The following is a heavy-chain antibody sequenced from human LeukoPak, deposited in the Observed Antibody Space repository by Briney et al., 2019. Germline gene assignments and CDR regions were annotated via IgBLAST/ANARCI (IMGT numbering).Heavy chain of an antibody. V-gene: IGHV1-46*01. CDR1: GYTFTRYY. CDR2: INPSGGST. CDR3: ARIEMATIGDGFDI. Sequence: ASVKVSCKASGYTFTRYYMHWVRQAPGQGLEWMGIINPSGGSTSYAQKFQGRVTMTRDTSTSILYMELSSLRSEDTAVYYCARIEMATIGDGFDIWGQGTMVTVSS. D-gene: IGHD5-24*01. J-gene: IGHJ3*02.